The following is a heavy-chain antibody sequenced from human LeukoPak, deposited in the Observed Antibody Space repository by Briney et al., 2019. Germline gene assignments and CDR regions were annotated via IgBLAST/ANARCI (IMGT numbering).Heavy chain of an antibody. J-gene: IGHJ5*02. D-gene: IGHD6-13*01. V-gene: IGHV1-24*01. CDR1: GYTLTELS. CDR2: FDPEDGET. Sequence: GASVKVSCKVSGYTLTELSMHWVRQAPGKGLEWMGGFDPEDGETIYAQKFQGRVTMTEDTSTDTAYMELSSLRSEDTAVYYCADSSSWYDWFDPWGQGTLVTVSS. CDR3: ADSSSWYDWFDP.